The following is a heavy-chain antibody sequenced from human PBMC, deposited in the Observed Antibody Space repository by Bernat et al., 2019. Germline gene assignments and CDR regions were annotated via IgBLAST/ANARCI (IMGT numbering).Heavy chain of an antibody. CDR1: GYSFSSYW. CDR2: IYPGDSDT. D-gene: IGHD6-13*01. V-gene: IGHV5-51*03. CDR3: ARLHSSSWNWGGFDY. J-gene: IGHJ4*02. Sequence: EVQLVQSGAEVKKPGEFLKISCRGSGYSFSSYWIGWVRQMPGKGLEWMGIIYPGDSDTRYSPSFHGHVTISADKSTSTAYLQWSSLKASDTAMYYGARLHSSSWNWGGFDYWGQGTLVTVSS.